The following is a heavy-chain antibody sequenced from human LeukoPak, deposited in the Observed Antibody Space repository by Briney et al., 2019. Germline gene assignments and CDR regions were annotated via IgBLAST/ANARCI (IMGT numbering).Heavy chain of an antibody. CDR3: ARAQAY. CDR1: GFTFSGYA. Sequence: GRSLRLSCAAYGFTFSGYAMHWIRQAPGKGLEGVGVISYDGSNKYYAASVKGRFTISRYNSQNTLSLQMTSLRAEATGVYYCARAQAYWGQGTLVTVSS. V-gene: IGHV3-30*04. J-gene: IGHJ4*02. CDR2: ISYDGSNK.